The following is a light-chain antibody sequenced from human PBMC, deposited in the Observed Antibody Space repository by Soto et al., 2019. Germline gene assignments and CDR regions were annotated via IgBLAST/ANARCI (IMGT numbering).Light chain of an antibody. Sequence: QAVVTQPPSASGTPGQRVTISCSGSNFNIGTNTVNWYQHLPGTAPKLVVYSNSQRPSGVPDRFSASKSGTSASLAISGLQSEDEAEYYCAAWDDSLNGGVFGGGTKLTVL. J-gene: IGLJ3*02. V-gene: IGLV1-44*01. CDR3: AAWDDSLNGGV. CDR2: SNS. CDR1: NFNIGTNT.